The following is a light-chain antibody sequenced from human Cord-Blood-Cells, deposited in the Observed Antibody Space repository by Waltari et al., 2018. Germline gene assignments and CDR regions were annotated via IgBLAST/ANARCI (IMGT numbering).Light chain of an antibody. J-gene: IGKJ2*03. CDR1: QSVSSN. CDR2: GAS. V-gene: IGKV3-15*01. Sequence: EIVMTQSPATLSASPGERATLSCRASQSVSSNLAWYQKKPGQAPRLLIYGASTRATGIPASFSGSGSGTEFTLTISSLQSEDFAVYYCQQYNNWYSFGQGTKLEIK. CDR3: QQYNNWYS.